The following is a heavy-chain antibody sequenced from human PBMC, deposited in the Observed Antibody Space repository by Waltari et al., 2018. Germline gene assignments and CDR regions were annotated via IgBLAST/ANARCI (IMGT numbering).Heavy chain of an antibody. D-gene: IGHD5-12*01. Sequence: QVQVVESGGGVVQSGRSLRLSCEASGFTFSTYAMHWVRQAPGKGLEWVGLISYDENEKQYADFVKGRVTISRDNAKNTLYLQMNSLRAEDTALYYCARGLYSAKWQFDYWGQGTLVTVSS. CDR2: ISYDENEK. V-gene: IGHV3-30*04. J-gene: IGHJ4*02. CDR1: GFTFSTYA. CDR3: ARGLYSAKWQFDY.